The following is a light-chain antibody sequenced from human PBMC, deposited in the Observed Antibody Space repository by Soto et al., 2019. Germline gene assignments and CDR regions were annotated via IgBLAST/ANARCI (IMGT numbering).Light chain of an antibody. Sequence: QSALTQPTSVSGSPGQSITISCTGTSSDFGGYNYVSWYQHHPGKAPKLMIYDVSERPSGVPDRFSGSKSGNTASLTISGLQAEDEADYYLCSYAGTFYVFGTGTKVTVL. CDR1: SSDFGGYNY. CDR2: DVS. J-gene: IGLJ1*01. CDR3: CSYAGTFYV. V-gene: IGLV2-11*01.